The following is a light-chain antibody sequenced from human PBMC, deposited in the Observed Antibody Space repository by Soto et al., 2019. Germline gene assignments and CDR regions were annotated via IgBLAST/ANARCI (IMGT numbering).Light chain of an antibody. CDR2: LNNDGSH. CDR1: SGHSSYA. V-gene: IGLV4-69*01. J-gene: IGLJ3*02. CDR3: QAWGTGGV. Sequence: QSVLTQSPSASASLGASVKLTCTLSSGHSSYAIAWHQKQPGKGPRYLMDLNNDGSHTKGDGIPDRFSGSSSGADRYLIISSLQSEDEADYYCQAWGTGGVFGGGTKLTVL.